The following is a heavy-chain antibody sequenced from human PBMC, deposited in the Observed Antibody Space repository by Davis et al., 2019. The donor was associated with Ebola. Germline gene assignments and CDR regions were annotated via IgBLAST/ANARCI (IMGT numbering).Heavy chain of an antibody. J-gene: IGHJ4*02. CDR1: GFTFDDYA. CDR2: ISWNSGSI. Sequence: SLKISCAAAGFTFDDYAMHWVRQAPGKGLEWVSGISWNSGSIGYADSVKGRFTISRDNAKNTLYLQMNSLRAEDTAVYYCASERWLQYFDYWGQGTLVTVSS. CDR3: ASERWLQYFDY. D-gene: IGHD5-24*01. V-gene: IGHV3-9*01.